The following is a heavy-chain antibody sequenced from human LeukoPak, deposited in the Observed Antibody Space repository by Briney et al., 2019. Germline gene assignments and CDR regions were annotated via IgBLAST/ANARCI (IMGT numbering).Heavy chain of an antibody. V-gene: IGHV3-30-3*01. CDR1: GFIFSSYA. CDR2: ISYDGSNK. Sequence: PGGSLRLSCAASGFIFSSYAMHWVRQAPGKGLEWVAVISYDGSNKYYADSVKGRFTISRDNAKNTLYLQMNSLRAEDTAVYYCARLDYYYYGMDVWGQGTTVTVSS. J-gene: IGHJ6*02. CDR3: ARLDYYYYGMDV.